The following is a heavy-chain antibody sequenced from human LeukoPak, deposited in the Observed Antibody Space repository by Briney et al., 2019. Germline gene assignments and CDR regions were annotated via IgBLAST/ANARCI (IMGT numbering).Heavy chain of an antibody. CDR3: ARGYYDSRGYSNTFDI. Sequence: SETLSLTCAVSGASISSSYWSWIRQPPGKGLEWIGYINYSGNTKYNPSPERRVTISVDASNNQFSLRLSSVTAADTAFYSCARGYYDSRGYSNTFDIWGQGTLVTVSS. CDR2: INYSGNT. CDR1: GASISSSY. D-gene: IGHD3-22*01. V-gene: IGHV4-59*01. J-gene: IGHJ3*02.